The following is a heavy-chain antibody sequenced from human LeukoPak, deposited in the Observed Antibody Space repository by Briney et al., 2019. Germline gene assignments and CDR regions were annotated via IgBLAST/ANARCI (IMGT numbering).Heavy chain of an antibody. Sequence: GGSLRLSCAASGFTFTTYSMAWVRQAPGKGLEWVSTVNPGGTLTYYTDSVKGRFTISRDNSRNTVFLQMDSLSVEDTAIYYCAKDRAGTPWADWGQGTLVTVSS. CDR2: VNPGGTLT. V-gene: IGHV3-23*03. J-gene: IGHJ4*02. CDR1: GFTFTTYS. CDR3: AKDRAGTPWAD. D-gene: IGHD1-7*01.